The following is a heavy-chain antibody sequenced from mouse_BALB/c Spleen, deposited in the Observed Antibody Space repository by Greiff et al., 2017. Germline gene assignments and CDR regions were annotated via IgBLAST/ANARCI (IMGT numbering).Heavy chain of an antibody. CDR2: ISYSGST. CDR1: GYSITSDYA. Sequence: VQLKESGPGLVKPSQSLSLTCTVTGYSITSDYAWNWIRQFPGNKLEWMGYISYSGSTSYNPSLKSRISITRDTSKNQFFLQLNSVTTEDTATYYCARKGNAYWGQGTLVTVAA. CDR3: ARKGNAY. V-gene: IGHV3-2*02. J-gene: IGHJ3*01.